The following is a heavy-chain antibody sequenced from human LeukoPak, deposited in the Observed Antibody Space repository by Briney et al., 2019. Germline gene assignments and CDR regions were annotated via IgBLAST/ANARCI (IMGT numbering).Heavy chain of an antibody. CDR1: GYTFTSYY. CDR3: ATKTTVTSPFDI. Sequence: ASVKVSCKASGYTFTSYYIHWVRQAPGQGLEWMGIINPSGGSTSYAQKFQGRVTMTRDTSTSTVYMELSSLRSEDTAVYYCATKTTVTSPFDIWGQGAMVIVSS. D-gene: IGHD4-17*01. CDR2: INPSGGST. V-gene: IGHV1-46*01. J-gene: IGHJ3*02.